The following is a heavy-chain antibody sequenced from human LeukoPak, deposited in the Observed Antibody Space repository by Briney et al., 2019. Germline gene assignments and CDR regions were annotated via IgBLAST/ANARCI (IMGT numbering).Heavy chain of an antibody. J-gene: IGHJ5*02. Sequence: SQTLSLTCAISGNSFSSNSVTWNWIRQSPSRGLEWLGRTYYRSTWYNDYAVSVRGRITVNPDTSKNQFSLHLNSVTPEDTAVYYCARRLTQYDCFDPWGQGILVTVSS. CDR3: ARRLTQYDCFDP. CDR2: TYYRSTWYN. V-gene: IGHV6-1*01. D-gene: IGHD2-2*01. CDR1: GNSFSSNSVT.